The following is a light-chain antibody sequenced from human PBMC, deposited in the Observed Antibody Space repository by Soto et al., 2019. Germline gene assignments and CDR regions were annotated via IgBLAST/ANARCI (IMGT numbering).Light chain of an antibody. CDR2: EVS. CDR1: SRDIGASNY. V-gene: IGLV2-14*01. J-gene: IGLJ1*01. CDR3: SSYTANSVTLYV. Sequence: QSALTQPASVSGSPGQSITISCTGTSRDIGASNYVSWYQQRPGKAPKVMIYEVSNRPSGVSNRFSGSKSGNTASLTISGLQAEGEADYYCSSYTANSVTLYVFGSGTKLTVL.